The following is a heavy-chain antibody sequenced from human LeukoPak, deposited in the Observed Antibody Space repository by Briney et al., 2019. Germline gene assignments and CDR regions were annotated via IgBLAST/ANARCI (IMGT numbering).Heavy chain of an antibody. D-gene: IGHD3-10*01. Sequence: AGGSLRLSCAASGFTFSSYEMNWVRQAPGKGLEWASYITSSGGTIYYADSVKGRFTISRDNAKNSLYLQMNSLRAEDTAVYYCARGVFRAVIKDWGQGTLVTVSS. CDR2: ITSSGGTI. CDR3: ARGVFRAVIKD. CDR1: GFTFSSYE. V-gene: IGHV3-48*03. J-gene: IGHJ4*02.